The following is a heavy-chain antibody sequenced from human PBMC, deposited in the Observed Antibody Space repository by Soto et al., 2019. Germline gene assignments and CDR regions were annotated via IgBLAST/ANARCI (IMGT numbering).Heavy chain of an antibody. V-gene: IGHV4-34*01. CDR3: ARDLIAAAGTSGFDP. J-gene: IGHJ5*02. CDR2: INHSGST. D-gene: IGHD6-13*01. CDR1: GGSFSGYY. Sequence: LSLTCAVYGGSFSGYYWSWIRQPPGKGLEWIGEINHSGSTNYNPSLKSRVTISVDTSKSQFSLKLSSVTAADTAVYYCARDLIAAAGTSGFDPWGQGTLVTVS.